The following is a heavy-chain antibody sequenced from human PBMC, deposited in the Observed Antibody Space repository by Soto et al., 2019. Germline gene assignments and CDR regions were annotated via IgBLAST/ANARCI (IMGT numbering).Heavy chain of an antibody. CDR1: GFIFSNYA. CDR2: IGGSGGDT. D-gene: IGHD6-19*01. CDR3: AVPTGIEVTGPDY. Sequence: EVQLLESGGGLVQPGGSLRLSCKASGFIFSNYAMSWVRQAPGKGLQWVSAIGGSGGDTYYADSVKGRFTISRDNSRDTLHLQRSSLRADDTAIYYCAVPTGIEVTGPDYWGQGTLVTVSS. V-gene: IGHV3-23*01. J-gene: IGHJ4*02.